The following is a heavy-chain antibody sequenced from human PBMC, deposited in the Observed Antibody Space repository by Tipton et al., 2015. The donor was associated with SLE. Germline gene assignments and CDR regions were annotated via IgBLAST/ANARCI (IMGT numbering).Heavy chain of an antibody. CDR2: IAPDGSEE. CDR3: ARGSALWRGDRDY. D-gene: IGHD3-16*01. CDR1: EFPFRSYW. J-gene: IGHJ4*02. Sequence: GTSEFPFRSYWITWVRQAPGKGLEWVGNIAPDGSEEFYVDSVKGRFTMSRDNTKNSLYLHMTALRADDTAVYYCARGSALWRGDRDYWSQGNLVTVST. V-gene: IGHV3-7*01.